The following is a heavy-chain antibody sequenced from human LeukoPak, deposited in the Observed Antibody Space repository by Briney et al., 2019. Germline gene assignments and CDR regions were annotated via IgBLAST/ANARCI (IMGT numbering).Heavy chain of an antibody. CDR1: GYSISSGYY. J-gene: IGHJ6*03. CDR3: ARAGGSSSPYYYYYMDV. V-gene: IGHV4-38-2*01. D-gene: IGHD6-6*01. Sequence: PSETLSLTCAVAGYSISSGYYWAWIRQPPGRGLEWIANIYHTGNTYYDPSLNSRVTMSVDTSKNQFSLRLSSVTAADTAVYYWARAGGSSSPYYYYYMDVWGKGTTVTVSS. CDR2: IYHTGNT.